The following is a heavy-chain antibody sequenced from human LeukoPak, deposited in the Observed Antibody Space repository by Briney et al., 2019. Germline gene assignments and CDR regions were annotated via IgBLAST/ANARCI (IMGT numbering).Heavy chain of an antibody. J-gene: IGHJ4*02. CDR1: GFTFSDFY. V-gene: IGHV3-11*01. D-gene: IGHD3-22*01. CDR3: ARDAFYGSSGYSENYGFDF. CDR2: ISSSGTTI. Sequence: PGGSLRLSCAASGFTFSDFYMIWIRQAPEKGLEWISYISSSGTTIYYADSVKGRFTISRDSAKNSLYLQMNSLRAEDTAVYYCARDAFYGSSGYSENYGFDFWGQGTLVTVSS.